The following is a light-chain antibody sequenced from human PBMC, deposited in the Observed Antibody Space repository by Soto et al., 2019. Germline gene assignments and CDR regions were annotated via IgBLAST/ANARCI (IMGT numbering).Light chain of an antibody. V-gene: IGKV1-39*01. J-gene: IGKJ1*01. Sequence: DIQMTQSPSSLSASVGDRVTITCRASQSINRYLNWYQQKPGKAPKPLIYAASSLQSGVPSRFSGSGSGTDFTLTISSLQREDFATYYCQQSDTTPPTFGQGTKVDIK. CDR1: QSINRY. CDR3: QQSDTTPPT. CDR2: AAS.